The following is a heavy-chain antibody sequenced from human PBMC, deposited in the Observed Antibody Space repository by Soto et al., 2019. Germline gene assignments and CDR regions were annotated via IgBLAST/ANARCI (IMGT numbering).Heavy chain of an antibody. Sequence: ETLSLTCTVSGGSISSYYWSWIRQPPGKGLEWIGYIYYSGSTNYNPSLKSRVTISVDTSKNQFSLKLSSVTAADTAVYYCALSSSGRYYYYMDVWGKGTTVTVSS. D-gene: IGHD6-6*01. J-gene: IGHJ6*03. CDR1: GGSISSYY. CDR2: IYYSGST. V-gene: IGHV4-59*01. CDR3: ALSSSGRYYYYMDV.